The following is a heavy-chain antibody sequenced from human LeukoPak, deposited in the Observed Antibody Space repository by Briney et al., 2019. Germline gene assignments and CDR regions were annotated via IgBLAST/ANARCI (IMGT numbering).Heavy chain of an antibody. CDR3: ARGLRPSYFDY. CDR2: IYYSGST. V-gene: IGHV4-59*01. Sequence: SETLSLTCTVSGGSISSYYWSWIRQPPGKGLEWIGYIYYSGSTNYNPSLKSRVTISVDTSKNQFSLKLSSVTAADTAVYYCARGLRPSYFDYWGQGTRVTVSS. J-gene: IGHJ4*02. CDR1: GGSISSYY.